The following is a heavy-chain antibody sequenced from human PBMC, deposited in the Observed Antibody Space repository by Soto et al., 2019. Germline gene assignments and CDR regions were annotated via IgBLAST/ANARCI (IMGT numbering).Heavy chain of an antibody. V-gene: IGHV4-34*01. D-gene: IGHD6-19*01. CDR1: GGSFSGYY. J-gene: IGHJ4*02. CDR2: INHSGST. Sequence: SETLSLTCAVYGGSFSGYYWSWIRQPPGKGLEWIGEINHSGSTNYNPSLKSRVTISVDTSKNQFSLKLSSVTAADTAVYYCARGSLSSGWHPTRRFFDYWGQGTLVTVSS. CDR3: ARGSLSSGWHPTRRFFDY.